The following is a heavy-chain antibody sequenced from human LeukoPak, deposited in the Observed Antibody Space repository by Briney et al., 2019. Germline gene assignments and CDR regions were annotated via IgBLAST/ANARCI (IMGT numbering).Heavy chain of an antibody. V-gene: IGHV1-18*01. CDR2: ISAYNGNT. CDR3: ARGQVATRFRAFDI. J-gene: IGHJ3*02. D-gene: IGHD5-12*01. Sequence: ASVTVSFKASGYTFTNYGISWVRQAPGQGREWMGWISAYNGNTNYAQKLQGRVTMTTDTSTSTAYMELRSLRSDDTAVYYCARGQVATRFRAFDIWGQGTMVTVSS. CDR1: GYTFTNYG.